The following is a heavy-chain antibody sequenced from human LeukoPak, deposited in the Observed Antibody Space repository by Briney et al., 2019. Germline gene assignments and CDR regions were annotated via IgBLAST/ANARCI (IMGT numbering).Heavy chain of an antibody. CDR2: TSYAGTNK. CDR1: GFTFSSYA. D-gene: IGHD2-15*01. CDR3: ARAPPLLNYYYYYMDV. V-gene: IGHV3-30*07. J-gene: IGHJ6*03. Sequence: GTSLRLSCAASGFTFSSYALHWVRQAPGKGLEWVALTSYAGTNKFYADSVKGRFTISRDNPKSTLYLQMNSLRAEDTAVYYCARAPPLLNYYYYYMDVWGKGTTVTVSS.